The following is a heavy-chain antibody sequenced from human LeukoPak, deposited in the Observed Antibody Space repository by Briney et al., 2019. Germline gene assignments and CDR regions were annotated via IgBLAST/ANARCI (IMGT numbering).Heavy chain of an antibody. Sequence: GGSLRLSCAASGFTFSSYAMSWVRQAPGKGLEWVSAISGSGGSTYYADSVKGRFTISRDNSKNTLYLQMNSLRAEDTAVYYCAKWGDRGYFIPKAFDYWGQGTLVTVSS. J-gene: IGHJ4*02. CDR1: GFTFSSYA. D-gene: IGHD3-22*01. V-gene: IGHV3-23*01. CDR2: ISGSGGST. CDR3: AKWGDRGYFIPKAFDY.